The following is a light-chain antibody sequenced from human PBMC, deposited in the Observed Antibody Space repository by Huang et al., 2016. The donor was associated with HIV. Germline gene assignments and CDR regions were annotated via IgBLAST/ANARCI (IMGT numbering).Light chain of an antibody. CDR1: QSISSS. J-gene: IGKJ2*01. CDR3: QQYNSYPYT. CDR2: DAS. V-gene: IGKV1-5*01. Sequence: DIQMTQSPSTLSASVGDRVTITCRASQSISSSLAWYKQKPGKAPKLLIYDASSLESGVPSRFSGSGSGTEFTLTISSLQPDNFATYYCQQYNSYPYTFGQGTKLEIK.